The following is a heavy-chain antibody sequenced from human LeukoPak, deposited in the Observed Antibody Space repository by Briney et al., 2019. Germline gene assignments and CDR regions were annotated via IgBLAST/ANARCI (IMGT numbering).Heavy chain of an antibody. V-gene: IGHV3-30*18. CDR2: ISYDGSNK. D-gene: IGHD3-10*01. Sequence: PGRSLRLSCAASGFTFSSYGMHWVRQARGKGLEWVAVISYDGSNKYYADSVKGRFTISRDNSKNTLYLQMNSLRAEDTAVYYCAKEGAGWNYYGSNWFDPWGQGTLVTVSS. CDR3: AKEGAGWNYYGSNWFDP. CDR1: GFTFSSYG. J-gene: IGHJ5*02.